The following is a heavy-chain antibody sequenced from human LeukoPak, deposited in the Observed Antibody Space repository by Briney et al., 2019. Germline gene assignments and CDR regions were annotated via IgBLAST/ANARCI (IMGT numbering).Heavy chain of an antibody. CDR2: IRSKAYGGTT. J-gene: IGHJ6*03. CDR3: TRVARSSTNLYYYYYYMDV. CDR1: GFTFGDYA. V-gene: IGHV3-49*04. Sequence: PGGSLRLSCTASGFTFGDYAMSWVRQAPGKGLEWVGFIRSKAYGGTTEYAASVKGRFTISRDDSKSIAYLQMNSLKPEDTAVYYCTRVARSSTNLYYYYYYMDVWGKGTTVTISS. D-gene: IGHD2-2*01.